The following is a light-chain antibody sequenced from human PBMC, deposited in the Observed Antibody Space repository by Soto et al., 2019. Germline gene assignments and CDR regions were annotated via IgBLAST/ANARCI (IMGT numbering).Light chain of an antibody. CDR3: QQRLSTPYT. V-gene: IGKV1-27*01. J-gene: IGKJ2*01. CDR1: QDISTY. CDR2: AAS. Sequence: DIRMTQSPSSLSSSVGDRVTIACRASQDISTYLAWYQQKPGKVPKLLIYAASTLLSGVPSRFSGSGSGTDFTLVIDSLQREDFGTYYCQQRLSTPYTFGQGTKVEIK.